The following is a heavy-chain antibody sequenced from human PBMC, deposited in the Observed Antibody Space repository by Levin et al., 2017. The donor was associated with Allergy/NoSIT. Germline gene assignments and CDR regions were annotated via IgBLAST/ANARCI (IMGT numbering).Heavy chain of an antibody. CDR3: AKSLTFGGVIVRVPDY. V-gene: IGHV3-23*01. CDR1: GFTFSSYA. Sequence: AGGSLRLSCAASGFTFSSYAMSWVRQAPGKGLDWVSAISGSGDRTYYADSVKGRFTISRDNSKSTLYLQMNSLRAEDTAVYYCAKSLTFGGVIVRVPDYWGQGTLVTVSS. D-gene: IGHD3-16*02. CDR2: ISGSGDRT. J-gene: IGHJ4*02.